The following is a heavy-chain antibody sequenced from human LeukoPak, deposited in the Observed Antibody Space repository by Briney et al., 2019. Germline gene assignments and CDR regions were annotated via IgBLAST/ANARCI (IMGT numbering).Heavy chain of an antibody. D-gene: IGHD6-13*01. J-gene: IGHJ4*02. CDR2: ISGSGSTF. V-gene: IGHV3-48*03. CDR3: ARDGFGSSWYIAF. CDR1: GFTFSSYE. Sequence: GGSLRLSCAASGFTFSSYEINWVRQAPGKGLEWVAHISGSGSTFYYAESVKGRFTISRDNAKNSLYLQMNSLTAEDTAVYYCARDGFGSSWYIAFWGQGTLVTVSS.